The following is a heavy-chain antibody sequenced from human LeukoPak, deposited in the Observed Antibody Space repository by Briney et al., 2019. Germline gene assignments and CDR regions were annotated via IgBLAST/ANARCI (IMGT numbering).Heavy chain of an antibody. Sequence: GGSLRLSCAASGFTFSSYWMHWVRQAPGKGLVWASRINSDGSSTSYADSVKGRFTISRDNAKNTLYLQMNSLRAEDTAVYYCARAASRIYDFWSGYPYWGQGTLVTVSS. CDR1: GFTFSSYW. V-gene: IGHV3-74*01. D-gene: IGHD3-3*01. J-gene: IGHJ4*02. CDR3: ARAASRIYDFWSGYPY. CDR2: INSDGSST.